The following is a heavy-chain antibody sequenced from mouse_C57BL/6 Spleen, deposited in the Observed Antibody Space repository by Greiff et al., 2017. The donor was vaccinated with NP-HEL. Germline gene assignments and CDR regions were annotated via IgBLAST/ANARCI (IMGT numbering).Heavy chain of an antibody. CDR1: GYAFTNYL. CDR2: INPGSGGT. CDR3: ARRSNYVDY. Sequence: VQLQQSGAELVRPGTSVKVSCKASGYAFTNYLIEWVKQRPGQGLEWIGVINPGSGGTNYNEKFKGKATLTADKSSSTAYMQLSSLTSEDSAVYFCARRSNYVDYWGQGTTLTVSS. J-gene: IGHJ2*01. V-gene: IGHV1-54*01.